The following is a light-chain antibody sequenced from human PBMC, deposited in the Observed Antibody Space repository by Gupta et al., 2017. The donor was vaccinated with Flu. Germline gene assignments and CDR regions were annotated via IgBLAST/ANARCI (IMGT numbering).Light chain of an antibody. V-gene: IGLV3-21*02. Sequence: SSVLTQPPSVSVAPGQTATIPCGGNNSGSKGVHWYQKKQEQAPVWAVDNDNDRPSGIQERLAGSNSGNKATRPSVSAAPWNKAYTVGQEWLAARAQRVFGTGTKLTVL. CDR1: NSGSKG. CDR2: NDN. J-gene: IGLJ1*01. CDR3: QEWLAARAQRV.